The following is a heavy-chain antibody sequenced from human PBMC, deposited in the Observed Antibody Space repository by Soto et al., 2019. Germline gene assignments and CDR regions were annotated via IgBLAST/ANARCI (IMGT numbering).Heavy chain of an antibody. CDR2: IIPIVNIV. Sequence: QVQLVQSGAEVKKPGSSVKVSCKASGGTFSNYTISWVRQAPGQGLEWMGRIIPIVNIVTFAQKFPGRVTITADKSTSTAYMELSSLSSEDTAVYYCAGRSPGGYFAYWGPGTLVTVSS. CDR3: AGRSPGGYFAY. V-gene: IGHV1-69*02. D-gene: IGHD3-10*01. J-gene: IGHJ4*02. CDR1: GGTFSNYT.